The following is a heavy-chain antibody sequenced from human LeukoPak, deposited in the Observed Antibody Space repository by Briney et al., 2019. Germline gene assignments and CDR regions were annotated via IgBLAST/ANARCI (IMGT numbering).Heavy chain of an antibody. Sequence: PGGSLRLSCAVSGFTFSSYWMNWVRQAPGKGLEWVANIKVDGSENYYVDSVKGRFTISRDNAKNSLYLQMNSLRAEDTAVYYCARCVGDGYNFCXYFDLWGRGTLVTVSS. J-gene: IGHJ2*01. CDR1: GFTFSSYW. D-gene: IGHD5-24*01. CDR3: ARCVGDGYNFCXYFDL. CDR2: IKVDGSEN. V-gene: IGHV3-7*01.